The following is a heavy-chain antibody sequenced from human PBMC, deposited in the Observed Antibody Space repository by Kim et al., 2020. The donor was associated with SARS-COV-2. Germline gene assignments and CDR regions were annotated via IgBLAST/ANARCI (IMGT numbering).Heavy chain of an antibody. CDR2: TYYGSKWSS. D-gene: IGHD6-19*01. Sequence: SQTLSLTCAISGDSVSSHSAVWHWLRQSPSRGLEWLGRTYYGSKWSSNYAVSVKSRIIINADTSKNQVSLQLNSVTPEDTAVYYCTRRLGRSSQYNGMDVWGQGTTVTVSS. CDR3: TRRLGRSSQYNGMDV. J-gene: IGHJ6*02. CDR1: GDSVSSHSAV. V-gene: IGHV6-1*01.